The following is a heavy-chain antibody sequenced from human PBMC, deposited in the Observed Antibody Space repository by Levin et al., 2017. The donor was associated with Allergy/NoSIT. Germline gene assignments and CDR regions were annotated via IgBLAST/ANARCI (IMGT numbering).Heavy chain of an antibody. CDR2: SYYSGTA. V-gene: IGHV4-31*03. Sequence: SETLSLTCTVSGDSISSGHYYWSWIRQSPGKGLEWIGPSYYSGTAYYNPSLKSRLTISVDTSQNQFSLNLNSVTAADTAVYYCARVRNAGGRGWFDSWGQGTLVTVSS. CDR3: ARVRNAGGRGWFDS. J-gene: IGHJ5*01. D-gene: IGHD1-1*01. CDR1: GDSISSGHYY.